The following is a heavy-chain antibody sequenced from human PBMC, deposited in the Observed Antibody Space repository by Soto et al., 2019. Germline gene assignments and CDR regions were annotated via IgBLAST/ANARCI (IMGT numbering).Heavy chain of an antibody. CDR3: AKARGVVVPAAID. V-gene: IGHV3-23*01. CDR1: GFTFSSYA. Sequence: EVQLLESGGGLVQPGGSLRLSCAVSGFTFSSYAMSWVRQAPGKGLEWVSAISGSGGSTYYADSVKGRFTISRDNSKNTLYLQMNGLSAEDTAVYYCAKARGVVVPAAIDWGQGTLVTVSS. J-gene: IGHJ4*02. D-gene: IGHD2-2*02. CDR2: ISGSGGST.